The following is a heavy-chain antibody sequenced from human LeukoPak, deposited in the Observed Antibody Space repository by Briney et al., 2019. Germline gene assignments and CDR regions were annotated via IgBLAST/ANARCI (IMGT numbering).Heavy chain of an antibody. D-gene: IGHD2/OR15-2a*01. Sequence: PGGSLRLSCAASGFTFSSYAMHWVRQAPGKGLEWVAVISYDGSNKYYADSVKGRFTISRDNAKNSLYLQMNSLRAEDTAVYYCARALPIGYIRISRRLDYWGQGTLVTVSS. V-gene: IGHV3-30-3*01. CDR2: ISYDGSNK. J-gene: IGHJ4*02. CDR3: ARALPIGYIRISRRLDY. CDR1: GFTFSSYA.